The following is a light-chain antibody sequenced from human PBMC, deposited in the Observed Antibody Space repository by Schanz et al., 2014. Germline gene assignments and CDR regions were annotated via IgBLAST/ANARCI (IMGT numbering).Light chain of an antibody. CDR2: DAS. V-gene: IGKV1-5*01. CDR1: QSISTL. J-gene: IGKJ5*01. Sequence: DIQMTQSPSTLSASVGDRVTLTCRASQSISTLLAWYQQKPGKAPKLLIYDASSLESGVPSRFSGSGSGTEFTLTISSLQPDDFATYYCQQYNSYPITFGQGTRLEIK. CDR3: QQYNSYPIT.